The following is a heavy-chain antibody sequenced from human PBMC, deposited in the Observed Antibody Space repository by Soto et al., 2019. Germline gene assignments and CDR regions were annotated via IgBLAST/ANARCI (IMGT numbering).Heavy chain of an antibody. CDR1: GGSIYSGAYS. V-gene: IGHV4-30-2*01. Sequence: NPSETLSLTCAVSGGSIYSGAYSFICIRQPPGKGLEWIGYVTHTGTAYSIPSLNGRLTLSVDSSQTQFSLKLTSVTAADSAVYYCARIHWTQSSLDYWGRGILVTVSS. D-gene: IGHD6-19*01. CDR2: VTHTGTA. J-gene: IGHJ4*02. CDR3: ARIHWTQSSLDY.